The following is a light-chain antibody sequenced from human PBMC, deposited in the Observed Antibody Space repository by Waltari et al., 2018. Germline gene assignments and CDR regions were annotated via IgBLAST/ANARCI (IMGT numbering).Light chain of an antibody. Sequence: LVLTQSPGTLSLSPGDRATLSCRASQSVSSSSLAWYQHKPGQAPRLLIYGASNRATDIPDRFSGSGSGTDFTLTISRLEPEEFAIYYCQQYGRSPPVTFGQGTKLEIK. CDR1: QSVSSSS. J-gene: IGKJ2*01. V-gene: IGKV3-20*01. CDR3: QQYGRSPPVT. CDR2: GAS.